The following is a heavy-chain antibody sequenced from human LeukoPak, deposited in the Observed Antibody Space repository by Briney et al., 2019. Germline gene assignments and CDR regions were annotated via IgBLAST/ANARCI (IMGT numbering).Heavy chain of an antibody. CDR3: ARMGKGWSSPFDY. CDR1: GGSISSNSYY. D-gene: IGHD3-3*01. V-gene: IGHV4-39*07. CDR2: IYYSGST. J-gene: IGHJ4*02. Sequence: PSETLSLTCAVSGGSISSNSYYWGWIRQPPGKGLEWIGSIYYSGSTYYNPSLKSRVTISVDTSKNQFSLKLSSVTAADTAVYYCARMGKGWSSPFDYWGQGTLVTVSS.